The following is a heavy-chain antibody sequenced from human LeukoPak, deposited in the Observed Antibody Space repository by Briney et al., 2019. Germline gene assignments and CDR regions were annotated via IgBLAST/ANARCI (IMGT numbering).Heavy chain of an antibody. Sequence: ASVKVSCKASGYTFTSYGISLVRQAPGQGLEWMGWMNPNSGNTGYAQKFQGRVTMTRNTSISTAYMELSSLRSEDTAVYYCARSTLGIGGSSWSYYYYYGMDVWGQGTTVTVSS. D-gene: IGHD6-13*01. J-gene: IGHJ6*02. CDR1: GYTFTSYG. CDR2: MNPNSGNT. CDR3: ARSTLGIGGSSWSYYYYYGMDV. V-gene: IGHV1-8*02.